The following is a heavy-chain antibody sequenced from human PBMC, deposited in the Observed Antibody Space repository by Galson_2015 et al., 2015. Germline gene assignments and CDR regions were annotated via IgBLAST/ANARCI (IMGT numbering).Heavy chain of an antibody. Sequence: SVKVPCKASGYTSTSYGISWVRQAPGQGLEWMGWISAYNGNTNYAQKVQGRVTMTTDTSTSTAYMELRSLRSDDTAVYYCARSLAAAGTGGWFDPWGQGTLVTVSS. CDR1: GYTSTSYG. CDR3: ARSLAAAGTGGWFDP. J-gene: IGHJ5*02. V-gene: IGHV1-18*01. D-gene: IGHD6-13*01. CDR2: ISAYNGNT.